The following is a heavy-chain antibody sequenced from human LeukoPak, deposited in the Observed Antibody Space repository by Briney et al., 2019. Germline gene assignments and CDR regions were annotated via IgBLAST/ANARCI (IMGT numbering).Heavy chain of an antibody. V-gene: IGHV4-34*01. CDR2: INHSGST. J-gene: IGHJ4*02. CDR1: GGSFSGYY. D-gene: IGHD2-15*01. CDR3: ARVRIVVVVAATYPTGFDY. Sequence: SETLSLTCAVYGGSFSGYYWSWIRQPPGKGLKWIGEINHSGSTNYNPSLKSRVTISVDTSKNQFSLKLSSVTAADTAVYYCARVRIVVVVAATYPTGFDYWGQGTLVTVSS.